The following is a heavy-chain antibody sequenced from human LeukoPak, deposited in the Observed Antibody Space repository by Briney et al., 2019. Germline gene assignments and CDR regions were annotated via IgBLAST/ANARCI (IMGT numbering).Heavy chain of an antibody. CDR1: GFTFSSYA. D-gene: IGHD3-9*01. CDR3: ARVGYDILTGYPMGDYYYYMDV. CDR2: ISGSGGST. V-gene: IGHV3-23*01. Sequence: GGSLRLSCAASGFTFSSYAMSWVRQAPGKGLEWVSAISGSGGSTYYADSVKGRFTISRDNAKNTLYLQMNSLRAEDTAVYYCARVGYDILTGYPMGDYYYYMDVWGKGTTVTVSS. J-gene: IGHJ6*03.